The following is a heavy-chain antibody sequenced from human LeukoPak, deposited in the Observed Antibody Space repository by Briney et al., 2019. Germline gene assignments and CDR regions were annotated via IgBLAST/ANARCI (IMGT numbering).Heavy chain of an antibody. V-gene: IGHV1-8*03. Sequence: ASVKVSCKPSGYTFTSYDINWVRQATGQGLEWVGWMNPNSGNTGYAQKFQGRVTITRNTAISTAYMELSSLRSEDTAVYYCARDLRTDSRNWAAFDYWGQGTLVTVSS. D-gene: IGHD6-13*01. CDR3: ARDLRTDSRNWAAFDY. CDR2: MNPNSGNT. CDR1: GYTFTSYD. J-gene: IGHJ4*02.